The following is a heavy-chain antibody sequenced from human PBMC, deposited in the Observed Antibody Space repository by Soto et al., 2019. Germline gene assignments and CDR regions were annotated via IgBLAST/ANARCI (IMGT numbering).Heavy chain of an antibody. V-gene: IGHV1-18*01. Sequence: QVQLVQSGAEVKKPGASVKVSCKASGYTFTSYGISWVRQAPGQGLEWMGWISAYNGNTNYAQKLQGRVTMTTDTSTSTAYMELRSLRSDDTAVYYCARAISPSGITMVRGVIQYYYYGMDVWGQGTTVTVSS. J-gene: IGHJ6*02. D-gene: IGHD3-10*01. CDR1: GYTFTSYG. CDR3: ARAISPSGITMVRGVIQYYYYGMDV. CDR2: ISAYNGNT.